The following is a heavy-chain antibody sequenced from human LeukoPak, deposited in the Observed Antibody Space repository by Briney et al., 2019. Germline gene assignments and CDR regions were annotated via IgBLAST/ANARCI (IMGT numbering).Heavy chain of an antibody. J-gene: IGHJ6*03. Sequence: PGGSLRLSCAASGFTFSSYWMSWVRQAPGKGLEWVANIKQDGSEKYYVDSVKGRFTISRDNAKNSLYLQMNSLRAEDTAVYYCARVSRSLGYYYYYMDVWGKGTTVTVSS. CDR3: ARVSRSLGYYYYYMDV. V-gene: IGHV3-7*01. D-gene: IGHD7-27*01. CDR1: GFTFSSYW. CDR2: IKQDGSEK.